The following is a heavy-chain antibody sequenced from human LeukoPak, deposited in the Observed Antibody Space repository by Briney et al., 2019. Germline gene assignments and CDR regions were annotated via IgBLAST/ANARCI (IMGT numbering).Heavy chain of an antibody. CDR1: GFTFSSYA. V-gene: IGHV3-30*04. Sequence: GGSLRLSCAASGFTFSSYAMHWVRQAPGKGLEWVAVISYDGSNKYYADSVKGRFTISRDNSKNTLYLQMNSLRAEDTAVYYCARDGQEMATTYYYYYYMDVWGKGTTVTVSS. CDR3: ARDGQEMATTYYYYYYMDV. J-gene: IGHJ6*03. CDR2: ISYDGSNK. D-gene: IGHD5-24*01.